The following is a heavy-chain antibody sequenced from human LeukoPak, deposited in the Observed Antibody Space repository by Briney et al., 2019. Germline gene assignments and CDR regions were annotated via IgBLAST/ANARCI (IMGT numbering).Heavy chain of an antibody. Sequence: PGGSLRLSCVASGFTFSRYVMHWVRQAPGKGLEWVAVISYDGSNKYYADSVRGRFTISRDNSKNTLYLQMNSLRAEDTAVYYCARVLLLGDYGDAFDIWGQGTMVTVSS. CDR2: ISYDGSNK. J-gene: IGHJ3*02. CDR1: GFTFSRYV. D-gene: IGHD4-17*01. CDR3: ARVLLLGDYGDAFDI. V-gene: IGHV3-30-3*01.